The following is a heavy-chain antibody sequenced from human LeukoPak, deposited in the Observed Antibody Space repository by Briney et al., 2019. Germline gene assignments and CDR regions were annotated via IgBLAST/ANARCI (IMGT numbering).Heavy chain of an antibody. J-gene: IGHJ5*02. D-gene: IGHD3-16*01. CDR1: GGTLSSYA. V-gene: IGHV1-69*04. CDR2: IIPIFGIV. Sequence: GASVKVSCKASGGTLSSYAINWVRQAPGQGLEWIGRIIPIFGIVNYAQKFQGRVTITADKSTSTAYMELSSLRSEDTAVYYCARDSFRGYDYVWGSYPWGQGTLVTVSS. CDR3: ARDSFRGYDYVWGSYP.